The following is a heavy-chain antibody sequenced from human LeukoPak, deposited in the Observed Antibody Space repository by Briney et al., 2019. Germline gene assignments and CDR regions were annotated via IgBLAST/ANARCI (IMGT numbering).Heavy chain of an antibody. Sequence: GASVKVSCKASGYTFTGYYMHWVRQAPGQGLEWMGWINPNSGGTNYAQKFQGRVTMTRDTSISTAYMELSRLRSDDTAVYYCARVQHMTTVTSVDYWGQGTLVTVSS. D-gene: IGHD4-11*01. V-gene: IGHV1-2*02. CDR1: GYTFTGYY. CDR2: INPNSGGT. CDR3: ARVQHMTTVTSVDY. J-gene: IGHJ4*02.